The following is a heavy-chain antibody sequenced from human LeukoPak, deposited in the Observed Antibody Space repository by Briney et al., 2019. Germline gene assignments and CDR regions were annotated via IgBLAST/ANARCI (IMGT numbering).Heavy chain of an antibody. V-gene: IGHV4-59*01. D-gene: IGHD6-13*01. CDR1: GESISSYY. Sequence: KPSETLSLTCTVSGESISSYYWSWIRQPPGKGLEWIGYIYHSGSTNYNPSLKSRVTISADTSKDQFSLKLASVTAADTAVYYCATGYSSTWYYFDYWGQGTLVTVSS. CDR3: ATGYSSTWYYFDY. CDR2: IYHSGST. J-gene: IGHJ4*02.